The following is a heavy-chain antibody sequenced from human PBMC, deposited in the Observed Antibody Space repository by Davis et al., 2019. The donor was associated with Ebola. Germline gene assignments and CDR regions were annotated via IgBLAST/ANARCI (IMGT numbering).Heavy chain of an antibody. CDR2: ISYDGSNK. Sequence: PGGSLRLSCAASGFTFSSYAMHWVRQAPGKGLEWVAVISYDGSNKYYADSVKGRFTISRDNSKNTLYLQMNSLRAEDTAVYYCARERDVVDAFDIWGQGTMVTVSS. D-gene: IGHD2-2*01. J-gene: IGHJ3*02. V-gene: IGHV3-30-3*01. CDR3: ARERDVVDAFDI. CDR1: GFTFSSYA.